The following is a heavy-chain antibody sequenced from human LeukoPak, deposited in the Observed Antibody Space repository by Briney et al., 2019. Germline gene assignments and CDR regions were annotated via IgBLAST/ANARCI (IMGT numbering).Heavy chain of an antibody. D-gene: IGHD3-3*02. CDR3: ARGRGIFGVVMDSAQRPPFDY. Sequence: SETLSLTCAVYGGSFSGYYWSWIRQPPGKGLEWIGEINHSGSTNYNPSLKSRVTISVDTSKNQFSLKLSSVTAADTAVYYCARGRGIFGVVMDSAQRPPFDYWGQGTLVTVSS. J-gene: IGHJ4*02. CDR2: INHSGST. V-gene: IGHV4-34*01. CDR1: GGSFSGYY.